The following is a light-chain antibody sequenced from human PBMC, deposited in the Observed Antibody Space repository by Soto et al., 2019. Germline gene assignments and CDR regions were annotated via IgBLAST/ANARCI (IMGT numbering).Light chain of an antibody. V-gene: IGLV1-40*01. CDR2: GNT. CDR1: SSNIGAGHD. CDR3: QSFDSSLNGWV. Sequence: QSVLTQPPSVSGAPGQRVTISCTGSSSNIGAGHDVHWYQQVPGTAPKLLVSGNTNRPSGVPDRFSGSNSGTSASLAITGLHAEDEADYYCQSFDSSLNGWVFGGGTKLTVL. J-gene: IGLJ3*02.